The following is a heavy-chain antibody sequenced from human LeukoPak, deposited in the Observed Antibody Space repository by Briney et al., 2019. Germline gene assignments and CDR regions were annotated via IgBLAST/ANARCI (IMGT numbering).Heavy chain of an antibody. D-gene: IGHD3-22*01. Sequence: ASVKVSCKASGYTFTMYYIHWVRQAPGQGLEWMGMINPSDGATTYAQRFQGRVTMTRDMSTTTVYMDLRSLRSEDTAVYYCARDNFDSSGCIDYWGQGSLVTVSS. CDR2: INPSDGAT. V-gene: IGHV1-46*01. J-gene: IGHJ4*02. CDR3: ARDNFDSSGCIDY. CDR1: GYTFTMYY.